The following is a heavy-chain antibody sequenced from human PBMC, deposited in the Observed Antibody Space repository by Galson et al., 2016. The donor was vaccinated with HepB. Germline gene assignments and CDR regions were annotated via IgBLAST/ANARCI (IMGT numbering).Heavy chain of an antibody. J-gene: IGHJ4*02. Sequence: SVKVSCKASGYTFTNYAMHWVRQAPGQRLEWMGWINAGNGNTKYSQKFQGRVTITRDASASTAYMELSSPRSEDTAVYYCARASYYDSSGHDVFDHWGPGTLVTVSS. CDR1: GYTFTNYA. CDR3: ARASYYDSSGHDVFDH. D-gene: IGHD3-22*01. V-gene: IGHV1-3*01. CDR2: INAGNGNT.